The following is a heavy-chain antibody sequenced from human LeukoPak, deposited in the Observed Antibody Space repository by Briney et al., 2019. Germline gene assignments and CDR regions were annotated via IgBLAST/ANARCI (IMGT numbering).Heavy chain of an antibody. CDR3: ASIAVAGSQGYFDY. D-gene: IGHD6-19*01. J-gene: IGHJ4*02. CDR1: GGSISSYY. V-gene: IGHV4-59*12. CDR2: IYYSGST. Sequence: SETLSLTCTVSGGSISSYYWSWIRQPPGKGLEWIGYIYYSGSTNYNPSLKSRVTISVDTSKNQFSLKLSSVTAADTAVYYCASIAVAGSQGYFDYWGQGTLVTVSS.